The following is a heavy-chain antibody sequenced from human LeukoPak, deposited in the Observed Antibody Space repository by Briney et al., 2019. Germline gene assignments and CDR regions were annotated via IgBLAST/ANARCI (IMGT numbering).Heavy chain of an antibody. Sequence: GEALKISFKGSGYSFTSYWIGWVRQMPGKGREWMGITYPGESDTRYSPSFQGQVTISADNSISTAYLQWSSLKASDTAMYYCARQRILRPDAFDIWGQGTMVTVSS. J-gene: IGHJ3*02. D-gene: IGHD2/OR15-2a*01. CDR2: TYPGESDT. V-gene: IGHV5-51*01. CDR3: ARQRILRPDAFDI. CDR1: GYSFTSYW.